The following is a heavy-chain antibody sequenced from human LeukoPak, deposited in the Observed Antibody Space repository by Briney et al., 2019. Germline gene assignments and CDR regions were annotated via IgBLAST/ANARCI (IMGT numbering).Heavy chain of an antibody. CDR3: AKDPLAGTTYYYYMDV. J-gene: IGHJ6*03. Sequence: PGRSLRLSCAASGFTFSSYGMHWVRQAPGKGLEWVTFIRFDGSNKYYADSVKGRFTISRDNSKNTLFLQMNSLRVEDTAVYYCAKDPLAGTTYYYYMDVWGKGTTVTVSS. CDR2: IRFDGSNK. CDR1: GFTFSSYG. V-gene: IGHV3-30*02. D-gene: IGHD1-1*01.